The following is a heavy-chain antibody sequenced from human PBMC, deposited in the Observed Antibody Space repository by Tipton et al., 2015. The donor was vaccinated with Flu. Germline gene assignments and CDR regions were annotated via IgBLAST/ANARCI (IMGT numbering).Heavy chain of an antibody. CDR2: IHPRDSDT. V-gene: IGHV5-51*01. Sequence: VQLVQSGAEVRKPGDSLKISCKASGYTVTSYWLAWVRQMPGKGLEWMGIIHPRDSDTSYNQSFEVHFTMSADKSISTVYLQWNYLKASDTAIYYCARHLDGRSSSVDYWGQGTLVTVSS. D-gene: IGHD6-13*01. J-gene: IGHJ4*02. CDR1: GYTVTSYW. CDR3: ARHLDGRSSSVDY.